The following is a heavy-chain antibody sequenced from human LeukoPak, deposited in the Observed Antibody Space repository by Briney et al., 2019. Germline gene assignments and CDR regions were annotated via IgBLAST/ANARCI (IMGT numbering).Heavy chain of an antibody. J-gene: IGHJ6*02. V-gene: IGHV3-21*01. D-gene: IGHD2-21*02. CDR1: GFTFSSYS. CDR3: ARHPVVVTALSMGV. Sequence: GGSLRLSCAASGFTFSSYSMNWVRQAPGKGLEWVSSISSSSSYIYYADSVKGRFTISRDNAKNSLYLQMNSLRAEDTAVYYCARHPVVVTALSMGVWGQGTTVTVSS. CDR2: ISSSSSYI.